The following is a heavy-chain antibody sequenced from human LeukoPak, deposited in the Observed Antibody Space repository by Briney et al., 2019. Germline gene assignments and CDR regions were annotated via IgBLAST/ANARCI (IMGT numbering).Heavy chain of an antibody. CDR2: IYYSGST. CDR1: GGSISSYY. V-gene: IGHV4-59*08. CDR3: ARQYYDSSGYYYRDAFDI. D-gene: IGHD3-22*01. Sequence: SETLSLTCTVSGGSISSYYWSWIRQPPGKGLEWIGYIYYSGSTNYNPSLKSRVTISVDTSENQFSLKLSSVTAADTAVYYCARQYYDSSGYYYRDAFDIWGQGTMVTVSS. J-gene: IGHJ3*02.